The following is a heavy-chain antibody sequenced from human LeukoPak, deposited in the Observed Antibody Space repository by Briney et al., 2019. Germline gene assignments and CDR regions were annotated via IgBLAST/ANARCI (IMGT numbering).Heavy chain of an antibody. V-gene: IGHV3-23*01. Sequence: GGSLRLSCAASGFTFSSYAMSWVRQAPGKGLEWVSAISGSGGSTYYADSVKGRFTISRDNSKNTLSLQMNSLRAGDTAVYYCASQGPAAMPHNWFDPWGQGTLVTVSS. CDR3: ASQGPAAMPHNWFDP. CDR2: ISGSGGST. CDR1: GFTFSSYA. D-gene: IGHD2-2*01. J-gene: IGHJ5*02.